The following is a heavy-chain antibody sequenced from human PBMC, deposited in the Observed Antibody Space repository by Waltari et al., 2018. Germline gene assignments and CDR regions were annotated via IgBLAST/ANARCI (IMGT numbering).Heavy chain of an antibody. CDR1: GGSISSYY. CDR2: IYYSGST. V-gene: IGHV4-59*01. J-gene: IGHJ5*02. D-gene: IGHD1-26*01. Sequence: QVQLQESGPGLVKPSETLSLTCTVSGGSISSYYWSWIRQPPGKGLEWIGYIYYSGSTNYNPSLKSRVTISVDTSKNQFSLKLSSVTAADTAVYYCARGGGSYLGWFDPWGQGTLVTVSS. CDR3: ARGGGSYLGWFDP.